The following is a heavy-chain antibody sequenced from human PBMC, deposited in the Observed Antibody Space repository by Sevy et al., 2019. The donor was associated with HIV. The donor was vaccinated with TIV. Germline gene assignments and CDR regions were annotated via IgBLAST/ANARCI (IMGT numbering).Heavy chain of an antibody. CDR2: ISYDGTDN. J-gene: IGHJ4*02. CDR1: GFSFSSYS. CDR3: ARDGVSSGWYRGYYFDN. Sequence: GGSLRLSCAASGFSFSSYSVSWVRQAPGKGLDWVTFISYDGTDNYYADSVKGRFTISRDNSKNTLDLQMNSLRPEDTAIYYCARDGVSSGWYRGYYFDNWGQGTLVTVSS. D-gene: IGHD6-19*01. V-gene: IGHV3-30*04.